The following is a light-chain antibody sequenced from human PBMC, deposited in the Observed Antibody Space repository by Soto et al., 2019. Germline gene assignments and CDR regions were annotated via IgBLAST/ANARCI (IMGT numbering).Light chain of an antibody. Sequence: QSVLTQPASVSGSPGQSITVSCTGTNSDLGGYNYVSWYQHHPGKAPKLMIYEVSNRPSGVSNRFSGSKSGNTASLAISGLQAEVEADYYCSSYTSSGTLVFGTGTKLTVL. CDR1: NSDLGGYNY. CDR2: EVS. CDR3: SSYTSSGTLV. V-gene: IGLV2-14*01. J-gene: IGLJ1*01.